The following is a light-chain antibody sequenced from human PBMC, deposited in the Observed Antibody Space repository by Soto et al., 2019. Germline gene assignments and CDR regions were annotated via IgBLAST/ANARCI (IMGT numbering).Light chain of an antibody. V-gene: IGLV2-14*01. CDR2: DVS. CDR3: SSYTSSSTV. J-gene: IGLJ1*01. CDR1: SSDVGGYNY. Sequence: QSALTQPASVSGSPGQSITISCTGTSSDVGGYNYVSWYQQHPCKAPKLMIYDVSNRPSGVSNRFSGSQSGNTASLTISGLHAEDEADYYCSSYTSSSTVFGTGTKLTVL.